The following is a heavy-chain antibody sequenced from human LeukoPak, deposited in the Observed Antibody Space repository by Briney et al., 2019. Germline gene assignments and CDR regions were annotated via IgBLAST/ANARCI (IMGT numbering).Heavy chain of an antibody. CDR3: ARVAAVPYNWFDP. Sequence: PSETLSLTCAVYGGSFSGYYWSWIRQPPGKGLEWIGSIYYSGSTYYNPSLKSRVTISVDTSKNQFSLKLSSVTAADTAVYYCARVAAVPYNWFDPWGQGTLVTVSS. CDR1: GGSFSGYY. D-gene: IGHD6-13*01. V-gene: IGHV4-34*01. CDR2: IYYSGST. J-gene: IGHJ5*02.